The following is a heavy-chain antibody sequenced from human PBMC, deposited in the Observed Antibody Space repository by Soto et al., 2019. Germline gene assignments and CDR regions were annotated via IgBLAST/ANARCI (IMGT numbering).Heavy chain of an antibody. J-gene: IGHJ6*03. Sequence: ASVKVSCKASGYTFTGYYMHWVRQAPGQGLEWMGWINPNSGGTNYAQKFQGWVTMTRDTSISTAYMELSRLRSDDTAVYYCARATRPRLEFLECLTISNMGPYYYCSSTDVSGKGTTVSVSS. CDR1: GYTFTGYY. D-gene: IGHD3-3*01. CDR2: INPNSGGT. V-gene: IGHV1-2*04. CDR3: ARATRPRLEFLECLTISNMGPYYYCSSTDV.